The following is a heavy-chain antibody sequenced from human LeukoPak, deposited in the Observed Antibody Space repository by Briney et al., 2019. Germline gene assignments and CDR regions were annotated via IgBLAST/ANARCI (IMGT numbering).Heavy chain of an antibody. J-gene: IGHJ4*02. CDR2: ISWNSGSI. CDR3: AKGGYYDTTGSFDY. Sequence: GRSLRLSCAASGFTFDDYAMHWVRQAPGKGLEWVSGISWNSGSIVYADSVKGRFTISRDNAKNSLYLQMNSLRAEDMALYYCAKGGYYDTTGSFDYWGQGTLVTVSS. V-gene: IGHV3-9*03. D-gene: IGHD3-22*01. CDR1: GFTFDDYA.